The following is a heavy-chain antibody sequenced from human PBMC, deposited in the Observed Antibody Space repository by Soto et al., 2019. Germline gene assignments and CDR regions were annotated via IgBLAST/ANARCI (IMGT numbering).Heavy chain of an antibody. J-gene: IGHJ5*02. CDR2: INGGNGNK. D-gene: IGHD1-1*01. CDR3: ARARVDGTGWFDP. CDR1: GYTFTTYA. V-gene: IGHV1-3*01. Sequence: ASVKVSCKASGYTFTTYAIHWVRQAPGQRLEWMGWINGGNGNKGYSQKFQGRVTVTRDTSASTAYMELNSLRSEDTAVYYCARARVDGTGWFDPWGQGTLITVSS.